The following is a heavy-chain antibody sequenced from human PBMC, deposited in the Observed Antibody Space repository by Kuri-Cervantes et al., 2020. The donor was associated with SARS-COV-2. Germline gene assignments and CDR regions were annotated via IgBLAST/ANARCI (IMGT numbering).Heavy chain of an antibody. Sequence: SETLSLTCTVSGGSVSSGTYYWSWIRQPPGKGLEYIGYIYYTGSTNYNPSLESRVTMSADTSKNQFSLKLSSVTAADTAVYYCATHYDFWSAFDYWGQGTLVTVSS. CDR2: IYYTGST. V-gene: IGHV4-61*01. CDR1: GGSVSSGTYY. D-gene: IGHD3-3*01. J-gene: IGHJ4*02. CDR3: ATHYDFWSAFDY.